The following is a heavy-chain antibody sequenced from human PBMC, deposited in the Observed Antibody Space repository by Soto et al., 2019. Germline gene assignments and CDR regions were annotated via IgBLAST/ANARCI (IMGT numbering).Heavy chain of an antibody. D-gene: IGHD5-18*01. CDR1: GYTFTNYG. CDR2: ISAYNSNT. V-gene: IGHV1-18*01. Sequence: QVQLVQSGAEVRKPGASVKVSCKASGYTFTNYGITWVRQAPGQGLEWMGWISAYNSNTNYAQKLQGRVTMTTDTYPSTAYMELRSLRSDETAIYYCACGYSYGSRRGDYDGMAVWGPGTTVDVSS. J-gene: IGHJ6*02. CDR3: ACGYSYGSRRGDYDGMAV.